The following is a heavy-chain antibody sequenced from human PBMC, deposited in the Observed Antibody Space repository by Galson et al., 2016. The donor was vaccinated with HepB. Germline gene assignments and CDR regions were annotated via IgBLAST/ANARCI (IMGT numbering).Heavy chain of an antibody. V-gene: IGHV1-18*01. Sequence: SVKVSCKASGYTFNIYAINWVRQAPGQGLEWMGWISTYNGDTNFAQKFQGRVTMTTDTSTSTAYRELRSLRSDEPAVYYCARDQGVGYGMDVWGQGTTVTVSS. D-gene: IGHD1-26*01. CDR3: ARDQGVGYGMDV. J-gene: IGHJ6*02. CDR1: GYTFNIYA. CDR2: ISTYNGDT.